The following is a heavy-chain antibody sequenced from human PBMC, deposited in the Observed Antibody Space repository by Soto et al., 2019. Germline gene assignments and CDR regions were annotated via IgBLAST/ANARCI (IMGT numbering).Heavy chain of an antibody. D-gene: IGHD3-3*01. CDR3: ARGPTIFGVVISYYFDY. CDR1: GYTFTSYG. CDR2: ISAYNGNT. V-gene: IGHV1-18*01. Sequence: ASVKVSCKASGYTFTSYGISWVRQAPGQGLEWMGWISAYNGNTNYAQKLQGRVTMTTDTSTSTAYMELRSLRSDDTAVYYCARGPTIFGVVISYYFDYWGQGTLVTVS. J-gene: IGHJ4*02.